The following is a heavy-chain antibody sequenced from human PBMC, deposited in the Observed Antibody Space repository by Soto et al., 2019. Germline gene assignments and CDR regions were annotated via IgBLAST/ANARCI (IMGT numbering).Heavy chain of an antibody. Sequence: SETLSLTRTVSGGSISSSSYYWGWIRQPPGKGLEWIGSIYYSGSTYYNPSLKSRVTISVDTSKNQFSLKLSSVTAADTAVYYCARHCSSTSCYGRYYGMDVWGQGTTVTVSS. CDR1: GGSISSSSYY. V-gene: IGHV4-39*01. J-gene: IGHJ6*02. CDR2: IYYSGST. CDR3: ARHCSSTSCYGRYYGMDV. D-gene: IGHD2-2*01.